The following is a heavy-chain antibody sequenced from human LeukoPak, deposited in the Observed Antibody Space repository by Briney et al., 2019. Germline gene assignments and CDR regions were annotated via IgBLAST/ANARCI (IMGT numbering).Heavy chain of an antibody. CDR2: ISSSSSYI. V-gene: IGHV3-21*01. J-gene: IGHJ4*02. CDR3: ARDPIAVAAHYFDY. Sequence: GGSLRLSCAASGFTFSSYSMNWVRQAPGKGLEWVSSISSSSSYIYYADSVKGRFTISRDNAKNSLYLQMNSLRAEDTAVYYCARDPIAVAAHYFDYWGQGTLVTVSS. CDR1: GFTFSSYS. D-gene: IGHD6-19*01.